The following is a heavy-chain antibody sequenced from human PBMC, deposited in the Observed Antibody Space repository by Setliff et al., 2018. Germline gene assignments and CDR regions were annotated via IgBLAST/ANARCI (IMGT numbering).Heavy chain of an antibody. D-gene: IGHD1-7*01. V-gene: IGHV4-34*01. CDR3: ARIRTGTFLNWFDP. Sequence: SETLSLTCAVYGGSVSGYYWSWIRQPPGKGLEWIGEINHSGSTNYNPSLKSRVTISVDTSKNQFSLKLSSVTAADTAVYYCARIRTGTFLNWFDPWGQGTLVTVSS. CDR1: GGSVSGYY. CDR2: INHSGST. J-gene: IGHJ5*02.